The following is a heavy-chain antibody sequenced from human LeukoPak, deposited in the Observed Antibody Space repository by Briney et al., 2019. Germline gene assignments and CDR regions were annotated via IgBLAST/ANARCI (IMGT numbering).Heavy chain of an antibody. CDR3: ARASGDIVETATMGSY. V-gene: IGHV3-21*01. CDR1: GFTFSSYS. CDR2: ISSSSSSI. J-gene: IGHJ4*02. Sequence: PGGSLRLSCAASGFTFSSYSMNWVRQAPGKGLEWVSSISSSSSSIYYADSVKGRFTISRDNAKNSLYLQMNSLRAEDTAVYYCARASGDIVETATMGSYWGQGTPVTVSS. D-gene: IGHD5-18*01.